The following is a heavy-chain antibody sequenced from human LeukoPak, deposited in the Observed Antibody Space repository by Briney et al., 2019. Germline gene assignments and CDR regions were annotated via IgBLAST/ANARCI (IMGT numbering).Heavy chain of an antibody. Sequence: ASVKVSCKASGYTFTSYAMHWVCQAPGQRLEWMGWINAGNGNTKYSQKFQGRVTITRDTSASTAYMELSSLRSEDTAVYYCARSYSSGWYKFDYWGQGTLVTVSS. D-gene: IGHD6-19*01. CDR2: INAGNGNT. CDR1: GYTFTSYA. V-gene: IGHV1-3*01. J-gene: IGHJ4*02. CDR3: ARSYSSGWYKFDY.